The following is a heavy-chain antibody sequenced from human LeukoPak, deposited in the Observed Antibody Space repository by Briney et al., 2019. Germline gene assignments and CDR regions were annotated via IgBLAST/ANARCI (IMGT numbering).Heavy chain of an antibody. Sequence: SETLSLTCGAYGGSFSGYYWSWIRQPPGKGLEWIGEINHSGSTNYNPSLKSRVIISVDTSKNQFSLKLTSVTAADTAVYYCARGRIMITFGGVNWFDPWGQGTLVTVSS. V-gene: IGHV4-34*01. CDR3: ARGRIMITFGGVNWFDP. CDR1: GGSFSGYY. D-gene: IGHD3-16*01. J-gene: IGHJ5*02. CDR2: INHSGST.